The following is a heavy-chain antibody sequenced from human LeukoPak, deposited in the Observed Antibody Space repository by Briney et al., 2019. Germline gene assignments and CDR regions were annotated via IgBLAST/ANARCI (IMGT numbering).Heavy chain of an antibody. Sequence: QAGGSLRLSCAASGFTFSDYYMSWVRQAPGKGLEWVAVISYDGSNKYYADSVKGRFTISRDNSKNTLYLQMNSLRAEDTAVYYCARVIVGATLGAFDIWGQGTMVTVSS. V-gene: IGHV3-30-3*01. J-gene: IGHJ3*02. D-gene: IGHD1-26*01. CDR3: ARVIVGATLGAFDI. CDR2: ISYDGSNK. CDR1: GFTFSDYY.